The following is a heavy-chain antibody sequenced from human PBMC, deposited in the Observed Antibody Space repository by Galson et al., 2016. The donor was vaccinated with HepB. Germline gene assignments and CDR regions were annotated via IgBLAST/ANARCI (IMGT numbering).Heavy chain of an antibody. CDR1: GFTFSSYA. Sequence: SLRLSCAASGFTFSSYAMSWVRQAPGKGLEWVSSSGSGGPTYYADSVKGRFTISRDNSKNTLFLQMHSLNADDTAVYYCAKSVLEYDILTGYYRRGADYWGQGTLVTVSS. J-gene: IGHJ4*02. D-gene: IGHD3-9*01. V-gene: IGHV3-23*01. CDR3: AKSVLEYDILTGYYRRGADY. CDR2: SGSGGPT.